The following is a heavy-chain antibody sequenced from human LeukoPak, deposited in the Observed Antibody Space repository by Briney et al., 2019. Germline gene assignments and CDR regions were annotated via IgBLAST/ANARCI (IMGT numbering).Heavy chain of an antibody. CDR2: INHSGST. Sequence: KPSETLSLTCAVYGGSFSDYYWSWIRQPPGKGLEWIGEINHSGSTNYNPSLKSRVTISVDTSKNQFSLKLSSVTAADTAVYYCARRRRDGYNSRWYFDLWGRGTLVTVSS. D-gene: IGHD5-24*01. J-gene: IGHJ2*01. CDR1: GGSFSDYY. CDR3: ARRRRDGYNSRWYFDL. V-gene: IGHV4-34*01.